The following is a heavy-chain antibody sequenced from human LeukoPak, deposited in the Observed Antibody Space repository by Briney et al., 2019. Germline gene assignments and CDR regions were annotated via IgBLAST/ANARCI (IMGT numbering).Heavy chain of an antibody. CDR2: IYNSGST. J-gene: IGHJ5*02. CDR1: GGSIRDYY. Sequence: SETLSLTCTVSGGSIRDYYWSWIRQPPGKGLEWIGYIYNSGSTNHNPSLKSRVTISVDTSKNQFSLKMRPVTAEDTAVYYCARGLTALRFDPWGQGTLVTVSS. CDR3: ARGLTALRFDP. D-gene: IGHD3-16*01. V-gene: IGHV4-59*01.